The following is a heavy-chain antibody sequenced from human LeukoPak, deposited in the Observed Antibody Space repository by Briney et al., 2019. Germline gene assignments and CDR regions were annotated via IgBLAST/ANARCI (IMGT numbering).Heavy chain of an antibody. D-gene: IGHD6-19*01. CDR3: AKVSVAVAGTMEWFDP. CDR1: RFTFSSYA. V-gene: IGHV3-23*01. CDR2: ISGSGGST. J-gene: IGHJ5*02. Sequence: GGSLRLSCAASRFTFSSYAMSWVRQAPGKGLEWVSAISGSGGSTYYADSVKGRFTISRDNSKNRLYLQMNSLRAEDTAVYYCAKVSVAVAGTMEWFDPWGQGTLVTVSS.